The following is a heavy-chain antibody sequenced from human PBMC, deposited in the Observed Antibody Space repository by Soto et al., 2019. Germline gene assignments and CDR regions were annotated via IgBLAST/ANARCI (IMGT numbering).Heavy chain of an antibody. J-gene: IGHJ4*02. CDR3: ARRIALETQYSDY. CDR1: GFSLSNARMG. V-gene: IGHV2-26*01. Sequence: TCSVSGFSLSNARMGVSWVRQPPGKALEWLAHIFSNDDKSYRPSLKTRLTISKDTSKSQVVLSMTVVDPVDTATYYCARRIALETQYSDYWGQGILVTVSS. D-gene: IGHD2-21*01. CDR2: IFSNDDK.